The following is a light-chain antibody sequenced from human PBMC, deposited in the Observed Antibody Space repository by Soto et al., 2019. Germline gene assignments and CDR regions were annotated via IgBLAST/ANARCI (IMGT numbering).Light chain of an antibody. CDR3: QQSYITPRT. V-gene: IGKV1-39*01. Sequence: DIQRTQSPSSLSSSVRGRVTITCRASQSISSSLNWYQQKPGKAPKLLIYAASSLQSGVPSRFSGSGSGTDFTLTLSSLQPEDFATYYCQQSYITPRTFGQGTKVEIK. CDR1: QSISSS. J-gene: IGKJ1*01. CDR2: AAS.